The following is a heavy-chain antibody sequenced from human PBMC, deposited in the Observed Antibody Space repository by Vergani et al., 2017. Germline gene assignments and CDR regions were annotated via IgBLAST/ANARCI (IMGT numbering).Heavy chain of an antibody. CDR2: ISGSSGST. Sequence: EVQLLESGGGLVQPGGSLRLSCAASGFTFSSYAMSWVRQAPGKGLEWVSAISGSSGSTYYADSVKGRFTISRDNSKNTLYLQMNSLRAEDTAVYYCARESHTYYDFWSGYYTRDAFDIWGQGTMVTVSS. CDR1: GFTFSSYA. V-gene: IGHV3-23*01. CDR3: ARESHTYYDFWSGYYTRDAFDI. D-gene: IGHD3-3*01. J-gene: IGHJ3*02.